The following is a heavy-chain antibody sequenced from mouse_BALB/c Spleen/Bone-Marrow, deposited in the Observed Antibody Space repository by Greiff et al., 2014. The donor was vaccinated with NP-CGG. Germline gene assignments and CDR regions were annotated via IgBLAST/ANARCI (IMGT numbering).Heavy chain of an antibody. CDR1: GFNIKDYY. CDR3: ARGDGYAMDY. CDR2: IDPENGNT. Sequence: VQLQESGAEIVRPGALVKLSCKASGFNIKDYYMQWVKQSPEQGLEWIGWIDPENGNTIYDPKFQGKASITADTSSNTAYLQLSSLASEDTAVYYCARGDGYAMDYWGQGTSVTVSS. V-gene: IGHV14-1*02. J-gene: IGHJ4*01.